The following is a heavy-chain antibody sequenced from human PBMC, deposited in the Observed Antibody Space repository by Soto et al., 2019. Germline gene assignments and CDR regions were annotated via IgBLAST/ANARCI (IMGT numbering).Heavy chain of an antibody. CDR3: VKDTTRGGYNWFEF. V-gene: IGHV3-9*01. Sequence: EVHLVESGGDLVQPGRSRRLSCAASGFTFEDYAMHWVRQAPGKGLEWVSGISWNGDRILYAASVKGRFTISRDNAKKSLYLQMTSLRAEDTAVYYCVKDTTRGGYNWFEFWGQGTLVTVSS. CDR2: ISWNGDRI. CDR1: GFTFEDYA. D-gene: IGHD2-15*01. J-gene: IGHJ5*01.